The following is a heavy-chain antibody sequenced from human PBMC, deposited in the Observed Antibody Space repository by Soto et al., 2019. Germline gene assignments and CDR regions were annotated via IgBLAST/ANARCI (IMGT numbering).Heavy chain of an antibody. V-gene: IGHV2-5*02. CDR1: GFSLSTTRVG. J-gene: IGHJ4*02. CDR2: LYWDDDK. CDR3: AHSKTSGRRYYFDY. Sequence: QITLKESGPTLVKPTQTLTLTCTFSGFSLSTTRVGVGWIRQPPGEALEWLALLYWDDDKLYSPSLKRRLTITKDTSKNQVVLTLTNMDPVDTANYYCAHSKTSGRRYYFDYWGQGTLVTVSS.